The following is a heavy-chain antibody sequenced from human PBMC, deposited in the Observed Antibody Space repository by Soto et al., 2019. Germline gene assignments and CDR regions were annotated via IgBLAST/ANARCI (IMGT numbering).Heavy chain of an antibody. J-gene: IGHJ4*02. CDR3: ARAPRITIFGVVTPSPDY. D-gene: IGHD3-3*01. Sequence: PSETLSLTCTVSGGSISSGGYYWSWIRQHPGKGLEWIGYIYYSGSTYYNPSLKSRVTISVDTSKNQFSLKLSSVTAADTAVYYCARAPRITIFGVVTPSPDYWGQGTLVTVSS. CDR2: IYYSGST. CDR1: GGSISSGGYY. V-gene: IGHV4-30-4*08.